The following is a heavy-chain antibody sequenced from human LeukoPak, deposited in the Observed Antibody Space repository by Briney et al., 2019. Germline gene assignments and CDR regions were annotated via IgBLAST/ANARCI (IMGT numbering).Heavy chain of an antibody. J-gene: IGHJ4*02. D-gene: IGHD5-18*01. CDR3: VTRYSCGYLGVDY. CDR2: IYYSGST. V-gene: IGHV4-39*01. Sequence: SETLSLTCTVSGGSISSSSYYWGWIRQPPGKGPEWIGSIYYSGSTYYNPSLRSRVTMSVDTSKNQFSLKPSSVTAADTAVYYCVTRYSCGYLGVDYWGQGTLVTVSS. CDR1: GGSISSSSYY.